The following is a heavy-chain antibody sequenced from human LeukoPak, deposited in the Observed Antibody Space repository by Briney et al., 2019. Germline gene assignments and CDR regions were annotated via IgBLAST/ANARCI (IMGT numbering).Heavy chain of an antibody. Sequence: PGGSLRLSCAASRFTFSSYAMTWVRQAPGKGLECVSGISADGGSSYYADSVKGRFSISRDTSKNTLYLQMNSLRGEDTAVYYRARSSHYDILTGYSEEDAFDIWGQGTMVTVSS. J-gene: IGHJ3*02. D-gene: IGHD3-9*01. CDR3: ARSSHYDILTGYSEEDAFDI. CDR2: ISADGGSS. CDR1: RFTFSSYA. V-gene: IGHV3-23*01.